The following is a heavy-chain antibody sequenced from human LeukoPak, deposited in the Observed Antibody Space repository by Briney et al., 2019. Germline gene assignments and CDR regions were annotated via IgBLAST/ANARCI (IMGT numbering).Heavy chain of an antibody. CDR3: TKEETKYTFGNAFDY. Sequence: GGSLRLSCAASGFTFDDYAMHWVRQAPGQGLEWVSSIYWNSGIITYADSVRGRFTISRGNADNSLFLQMDSLRPEDTALYYCTKEETKYTFGNAFDYWGQGTLVTVSS. D-gene: IGHD4-23*01. CDR1: GFTFDDYA. CDR2: IYWNSGII. V-gene: IGHV3-9*01. J-gene: IGHJ4*02.